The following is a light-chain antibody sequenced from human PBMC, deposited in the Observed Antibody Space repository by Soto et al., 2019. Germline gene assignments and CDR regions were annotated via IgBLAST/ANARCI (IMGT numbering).Light chain of an antibody. CDR3: SSYTSSMTNV. CDR2: DVG. V-gene: IGLV2-14*03. J-gene: IGLJ1*01. Sequence: QSVLTQPASVSGSPGQSITISCTGTSSDVGGYNSVSWYQHHPVKSPNLILYDVGDRLSGVFYRFSGSKSGNTASLTISGLQAADEADYFCSSYTSSMTNVFGSGTKVTVL. CDR1: SSDVGGYNS.